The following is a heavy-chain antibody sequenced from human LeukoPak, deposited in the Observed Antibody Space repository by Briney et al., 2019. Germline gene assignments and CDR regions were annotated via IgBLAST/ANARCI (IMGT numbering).Heavy chain of an antibody. D-gene: IGHD3-22*01. CDR2: ITDSGSSQ. V-gene: IGHV3-11*01. Sequence: GGSLRLSCAASGFTFSDYYMAWVRQAPGKGLEWVSYITDSGSSQYYAESVKGRFTISRDNAKNSLYLQMNSLRAEDTAVYYCARDPSMIIPLDYWGQGTLVTVSS. CDR1: GFTFSDYY. CDR3: ARDPSMIIPLDY. J-gene: IGHJ4*02.